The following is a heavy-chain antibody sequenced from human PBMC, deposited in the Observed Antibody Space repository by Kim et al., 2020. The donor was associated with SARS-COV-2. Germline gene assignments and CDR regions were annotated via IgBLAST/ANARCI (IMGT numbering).Heavy chain of an antibody. CDR3: ARLRADNSGY. V-gene: IGHV4-39*01. D-gene: IGHD3-22*01. J-gene: IGHJ4*02. Sequence: SETLSLTCTVSGGSIGSRSYYWGWIRQPPGKGLEWIGTIYYSGNTYYNPSLKSRVTISVDTSKNQFSLKLSSVTAADTAVYYCARLRADNSGYWGQGTLVTVSS. CDR2: IYYSGNT. CDR1: GGSIGSRSYY.